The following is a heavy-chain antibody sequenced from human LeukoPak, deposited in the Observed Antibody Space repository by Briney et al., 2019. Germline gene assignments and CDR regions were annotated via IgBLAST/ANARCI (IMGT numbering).Heavy chain of an antibody. V-gene: IGHV4-34*01. Sequence: SETLSLTCAVYGGSFSGYYWSWIRQPPGKGLEWIGEINHSGSTKYNPSLKSRVTISVDTSKNQFSLKLSSVTAADTAVYYCARVNYDSRPTSYYYYYMDVWGKGTTVTISS. J-gene: IGHJ6*03. CDR2: INHSGST. CDR1: GGSFSGYY. D-gene: IGHD3-22*01. CDR3: ARVNYDSRPTSYYYYYMDV.